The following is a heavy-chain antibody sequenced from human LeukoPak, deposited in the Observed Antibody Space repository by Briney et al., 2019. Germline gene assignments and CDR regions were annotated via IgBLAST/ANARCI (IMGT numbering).Heavy chain of an antibody. V-gene: IGHV3-9*01. CDR2: ISWNSGSI. CDR3: AKDLFGYDSSGYYIVDY. J-gene: IGHJ4*02. D-gene: IGHD3-22*01. CDR1: GFTFDDYA. Sequence: SGGSLRLSCAASGFTFDDYAMHWVRQAPGKGLEWVSGISWNSGSIGYADSVKGRFTISRDNSKNTLYLQMNSLRAEDTAVYYCAKDLFGYDSSGYYIVDYWGQGTLVTVSS.